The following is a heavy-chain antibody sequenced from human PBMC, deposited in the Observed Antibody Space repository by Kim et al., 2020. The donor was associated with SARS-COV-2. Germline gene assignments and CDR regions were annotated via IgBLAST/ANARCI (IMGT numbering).Heavy chain of an antibody. CDR1: GFTFSSYA. D-gene: IGHD3-10*01. Sequence: GGSLRLSCAASGFTFSSYAMSWVRQAPGKGLEWVSAISGSGGSTYYADSVKGRFTISRDNSKNTLYLQMNSLRAEDTAVYYCAKGVLWFGDGRGFDPWGQGTLVTVSS. J-gene: IGHJ5*02. CDR3: AKGVLWFGDGRGFDP. V-gene: IGHV3-23*01. CDR2: ISGSGGST.